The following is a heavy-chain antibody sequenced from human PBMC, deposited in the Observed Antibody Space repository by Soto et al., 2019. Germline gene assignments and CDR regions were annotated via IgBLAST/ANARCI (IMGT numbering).Heavy chain of an antibody. CDR3: ARDRVVPRGYYYGMDV. CDR2: ISAYNGNT. J-gene: IGHJ6*02. V-gene: IGHV1-18*01. Sequence: ASVKVSCKASGYTFTSYGISWVRQAPGQGLEWMGWISAYNGNTNYAQKLQGRVTMTTDTSTSTAYMELRSLRSDDTAVYYCARDRVVPRGYYYGMDVWGQGTTVTVSS. D-gene: IGHD2-2*01. CDR1: GYTFTSYG.